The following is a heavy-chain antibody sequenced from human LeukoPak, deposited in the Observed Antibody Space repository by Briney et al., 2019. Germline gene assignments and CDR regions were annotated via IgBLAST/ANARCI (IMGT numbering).Heavy chain of an antibody. D-gene: IGHD2-15*01. CDR2: ISGSGGST. J-gene: IGHJ4*02. Sequence: GGSLRLSCAASGFTFSSNAMSWVRQAPGKGLEWVSAISGSGGSTYYADSVKGRFTISRDNSKNTLYLQMNSLRAEDTAVYYCATLGQRYCSGGSCYTSGSSDYWGQGTLVTVSS. CDR3: ATLGQRYCSGGSCYTSGSSDY. CDR1: GFTFSSNA. V-gene: IGHV3-23*01.